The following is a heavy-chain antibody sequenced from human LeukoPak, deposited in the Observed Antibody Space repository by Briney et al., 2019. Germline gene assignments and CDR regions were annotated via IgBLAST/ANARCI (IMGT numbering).Heavy chain of an antibody. V-gene: IGHV3-48*03. CDR3: ARDGDSSSWYPSKGDYYYMDV. Sequence: PGGSLRLSCAASGFTFSSYEMNWVRQAPGKGLEWVSYISSSGSTIYYADSVKGRFTISRDNAKNSLYLQMNSLRAEDTAVYYCARDGDSSSWYPSKGDYYYMDVWGKGTTVTISS. CDR2: ISSSGSTI. D-gene: IGHD6-13*01. J-gene: IGHJ6*03. CDR1: GFTFSSYE.